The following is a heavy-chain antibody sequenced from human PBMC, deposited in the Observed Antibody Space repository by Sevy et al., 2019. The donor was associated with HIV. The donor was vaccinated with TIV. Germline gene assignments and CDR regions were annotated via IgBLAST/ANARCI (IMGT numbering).Heavy chain of an antibody. Sequence: ASVKVSYKASGYTFTSYAMNWVRQAPGQGLEWMGWINTNTGNPTYAQGFTGRFVFSLDTSVSTAYLQISSLKAEDTAVYYCARERYCSGGSCYSDDSFDIWGQGTMVTVSS. V-gene: IGHV7-4-1*02. CDR1: GYTFTSYA. D-gene: IGHD2-15*01. CDR2: INTNTGNP. CDR3: ARERYCSGGSCYSDDSFDI. J-gene: IGHJ3*02.